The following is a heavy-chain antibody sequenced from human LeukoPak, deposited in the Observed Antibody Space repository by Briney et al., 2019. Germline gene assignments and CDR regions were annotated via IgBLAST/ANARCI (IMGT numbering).Heavy chain of an antibody. Sequence: GESLKIPCKGSGYSFTSHWIGWVRQMPGKGLEWMGIISPGDSDTRYSPSFQGQVTVSADRSISTAYLQWSSLKASDTAMYYCARPLCSGGSCHIDYWGQGTLVTVSS. V-gene: IGHV5-51*01. D-gene: IGHD2-15*01. CDR3: ARPLCSGGSCHIDY. CDR2: ISPGDSDT. CDR1: GYSFTSHW. J-gene: IGHJ4*02.